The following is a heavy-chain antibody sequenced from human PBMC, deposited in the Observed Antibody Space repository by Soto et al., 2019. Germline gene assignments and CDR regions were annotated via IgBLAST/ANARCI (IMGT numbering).Heavy chain of an antibody. D-gene: IGHD3-22*01. CDR3: TRSDYYDSSGYLSSIDY. CDR1: GFTFSGSA. J-gene: IGHJ4*02. V-gene: IGHV3-73*01. Sequence: PGGSLRLSCAASGFTFSGSAMHWVRQASGKGLEWVGRIRSKANSYATAYAASVKGRFTISRDDSKNTAYLQMNSLKTEDTAVYYCTRSDYYDSSGYLSSIDYWGQGTLVTVSS. CDR2: IRSKANSYAT.